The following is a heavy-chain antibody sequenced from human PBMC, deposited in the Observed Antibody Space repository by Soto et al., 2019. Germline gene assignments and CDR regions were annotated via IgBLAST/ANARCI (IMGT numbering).Heavy chain of an antibody. CDR1: GDTFSKFA. CDR2: IIPFLRTP. V-gene: IGHV1-69*01. Sequence: QVQFVQSGAVVKRPGSSVTVSCKTSGDTFSKFAFSWVRQAPGQGLEWLGGIIPFLRTPSYAQPFRGRVTIIADESTNSVFLELSSLTPDDTAIYFCTRDVEKQMFLSPLADCGQGTLITVSS. CDR3: TRDVEKQMFLSPLAD. J-gene: IGHJ4*02. D-gene: IGHD3-3*01.